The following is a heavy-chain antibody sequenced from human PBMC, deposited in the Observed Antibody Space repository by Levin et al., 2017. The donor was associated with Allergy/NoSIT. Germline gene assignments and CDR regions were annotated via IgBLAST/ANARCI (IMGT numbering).Heavy chain of an antibody. CDR3: ARDPTLGSWFDP. Sequence: SQTLSLTCTVSGGSISSYYWSWIRQPAGKGLEWLGRIYTSGSTNYNPSLKSRVTMSVDTSKNQFSLKLSSVTAADTAVYYCARDPTLGSWFDPWGQGTLVTVSS. CDR2: IYTSGST. CDR1: GGSISSYY. D-gene: IGHD1-26*01. J-gene: IGHJ5*02. V-gene: IGHV4-4*07.